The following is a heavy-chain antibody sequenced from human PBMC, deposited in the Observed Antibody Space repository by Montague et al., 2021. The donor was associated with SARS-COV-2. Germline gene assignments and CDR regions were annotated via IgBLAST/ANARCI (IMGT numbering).Heavy chain of an antibody. CDR3: AREDYSNAWFDP. J-gene: IGHJ5*02. D-gene: IGHD4-11*01. Sequence: SDTLSLTCTVSGGSISSYYWSWIRQPPGKGLEWIGYIYYSGSTSYNPSLKSRVTISVDTSKNQFSLKLSSVTAADTAVYYCAREDYSNAWFDPWGQGTLVTVSS. V-gene: IGHV4-59*01. CDR1: GGSISSYY. CDR2: IYYSGST.